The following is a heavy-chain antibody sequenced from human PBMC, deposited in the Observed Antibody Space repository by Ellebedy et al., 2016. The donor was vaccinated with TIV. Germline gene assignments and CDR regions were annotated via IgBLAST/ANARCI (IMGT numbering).Heavy chain of an antibody. J-gene: IGHJ4*02. CDR1: GFTFGDYA. Sequence: PGGSLRLSCTGSGFTFGDYALSWVRQAPGKGLEWVSHIRSKAYGGTTEYAASVEGRFTVSRDDSKRFAYLQMNNLKIEDTAVYYCVAGGAFDFWGQGTLVTVPS. CDR3: VAGGAFDF. D-gene: IGHD3-10*01. V-gene: IGHV3-49*04. CDR2: IRSKAYGGTT.